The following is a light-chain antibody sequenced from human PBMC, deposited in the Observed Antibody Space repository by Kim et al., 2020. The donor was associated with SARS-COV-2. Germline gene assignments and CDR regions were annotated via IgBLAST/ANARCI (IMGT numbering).Light chain of an antibody. J-gene: IGLJ3*02. V-gene: IGLV3-19*01. CDR2: GKN. CDR1: SLRSYY. CDR3: NSRDSSGNHLV. Sequence: SELTQDPAVSVALGQTVRITCQGDSLRSYYASWYQQKPGQAPVLVIHGKNNRPSGIPDRFSGSSSGNTASLTITGAQAEDEADYYCNSRDSSGNHLVFGGVTQVT.